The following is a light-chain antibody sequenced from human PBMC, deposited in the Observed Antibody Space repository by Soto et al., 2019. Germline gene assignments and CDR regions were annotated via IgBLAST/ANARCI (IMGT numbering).Light chain of an antibody. V-gene: IGKV3-20*01. J-gene: IGKJ1*01. CDR2: GAS. Sequence: EIVLTQSPVTLSLSPGERATLSCRASQSVRSNYLAWYQQKPGQAPRLIIYGASSRATDIPDRFSGSGSGTDFSLTISRLEPEDFAVYSCQQYGSTPPTFGQGTKVDIK. CDR1: QSVRSNY. CDR3: QQYGSTPPT.